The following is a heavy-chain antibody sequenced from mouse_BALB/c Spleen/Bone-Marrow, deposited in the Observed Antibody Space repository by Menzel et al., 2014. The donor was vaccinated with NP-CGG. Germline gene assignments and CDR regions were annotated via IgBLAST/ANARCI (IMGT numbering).Heavy chain of an antibody. J-gene: IGHJ1*01. CDR1: GYTSTDYN. Sequence: VQLQQSGPELVKPGASVKISRKASGYTSTDYNMHWVKQSHGKSLEWIGYIYPYNGGTGYNQKFKSKATLTVDNSSSTAYMELRSLTSEDSAVYYCARFRYDWYFDVWGAGTTVTVSS. CDR2: IYPYNGGT. CDR3: ARFRYDWYFDV. V-gene: IGHV1S29*02. D-gene: IGHD2-14*01.